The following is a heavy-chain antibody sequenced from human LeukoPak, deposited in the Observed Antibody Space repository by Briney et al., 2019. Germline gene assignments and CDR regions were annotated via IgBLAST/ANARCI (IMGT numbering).Heavy chain of an antibody. V-gene: IGHV1-58*01. Sequence: SVKVSCKASGFTFTSSAVQWVRQARGQRLEWIGWIVVGSGNTNYAQKFQERVTITRDMSTSTAYMELSSLRSEDTAVYYCAASYSGSYYGIDYWGQGTLVTVSS. CDR2: IVVGSGNT. D-gene: IGHD1-26*01. CDR1: GFTFTSSA. J-gene: IGHJ4*02. CDR3: AASYSGSYYGIDY.